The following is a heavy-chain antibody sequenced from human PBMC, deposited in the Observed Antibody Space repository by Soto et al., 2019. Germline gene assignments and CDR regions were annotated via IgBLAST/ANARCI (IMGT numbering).Heavy chain of an antibody. J-gene: IGHJ5*02. CDR1: GFTFSSYA. V-gene: IGHV3-23*01. CDR3: VKYTVTEDLGES. D-gene: IGHD3-16*01. Sequence: EVQLLESGGDVVRPGGSLRLSCAASGFTFSSYAMGWVRQAPGKGLEWVAGVSRDGTYTFYADSVRGRFSISRDNSRDKVDMYMNALRGDDTAVYFCVKYTVTEDLGESWGQGTLVSVSS. CDR2: VSRDGTYT.